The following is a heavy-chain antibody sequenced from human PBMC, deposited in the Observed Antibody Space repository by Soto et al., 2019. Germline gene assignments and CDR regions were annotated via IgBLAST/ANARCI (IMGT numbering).Heavy chain of an antibody. CDR3: AKNGDFWSWGMDV. CDR1: GFTFSTYA. CDR2: ISSTGDGT. Sequence: LRLSCAASGFTFSTYAMTWVRQAPGKGLEWVSIISSTGDGTYYADSVKGRFTISRDNSQRTLNLQMNSLRAEDTAVYYCAKNGDFWSWGMDVWGQGTTVTVSS. J-gene: IGHJ6*02. V-gene: IGHV3-23*01. D-gene: IGHD3-3*01.